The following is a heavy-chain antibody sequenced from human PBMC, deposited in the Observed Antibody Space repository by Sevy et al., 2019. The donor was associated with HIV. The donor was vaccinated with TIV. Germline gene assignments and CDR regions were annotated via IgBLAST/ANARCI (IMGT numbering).Heavy chain of an antibody. V-gene: IGHV3-33*01. CDR2: IWYDGSNK. CDR1: GFTYSSYG. J-gene: IGHJ4*02. D-gene: IGHD6-25*01. CDR3: ARESIASAGIGYYFDY. Sequence: GGSLRLSCAASGFTYSSYGMHWVRQAPGKGLEWVAVIWYDGSNKEYADSVEGRFTISRDNSKNTLYVQMNSLRAEDTAVYYCARESIASAGIGYYFDYWGQGTLVTASS.